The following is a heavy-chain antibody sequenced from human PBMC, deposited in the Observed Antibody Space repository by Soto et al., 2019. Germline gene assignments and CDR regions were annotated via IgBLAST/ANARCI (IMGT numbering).Heavy chain of an antibody. Sequence: TSETLSLTCTVSGGSISSSSYYWGWIRQPPGKGLEWIGSIYYSGSTYYNPSLKSRVTISVDTSRNQFSLKLSSVTAADTAVYYCARQRARIPDNWFDPWGQGTLVTVSS. CDR2: IYYSGST. CDR3: ARQRARIPDNWFDP. D-gene: IGHD5-12*01. V-gene: IGHV4-39*01. CDR1: GGSISSSSYY. J-gene: IGHJ5*02.